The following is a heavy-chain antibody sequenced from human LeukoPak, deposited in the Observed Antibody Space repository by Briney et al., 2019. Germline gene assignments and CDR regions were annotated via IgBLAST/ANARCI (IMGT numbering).Heavy chain of an antibody. CDR2: IYTSGST. Sequence: PSETLSLTCTVSGGSISSYYWSWIRQPAGKGLEWIGRIYTSGSTNYNPSLKSRVTMSVDTSKNQFSLNLYSVTAADTAVYYCARTGDCSSTSCYYTFDIWGQGTTVTVCS. CDR3: ARTGDCSSTSCYYTFDI. V-gene: IGHV4-4*07. CDR1: GGSISSYY. D-gene: IGHD2-2*01. J-gene: IGHJ3*02.